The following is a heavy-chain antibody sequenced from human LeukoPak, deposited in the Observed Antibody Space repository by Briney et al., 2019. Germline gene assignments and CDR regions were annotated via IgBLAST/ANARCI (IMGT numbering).Heavy chain of an antibody. V-gene: IGHV4-59*01. D-gene: IGHD2-2*01. J-gene: IGHJ5*02. CDR3: ARTTEGCSRTSCYQYWFDP. CDR2: IHYSGST. CDR1: GGSISSYY. Sequence: SETLSLTCTVSGGSISSYYWSWIRQPPGKGLEWIGYIHYSGSTNYNPSLKSRVTISVDTSKNQFSLKVNSVTAADTAVYYCARTTEGCSRTSCYQYWFDPWGQGTLVTVSS.